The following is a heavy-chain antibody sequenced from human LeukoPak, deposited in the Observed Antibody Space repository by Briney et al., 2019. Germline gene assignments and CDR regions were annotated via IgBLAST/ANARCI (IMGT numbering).Heavy chain of an antibody. CDR1: GGSISTYY. D-gene: IGHD3-22*01. Sequence: SETLPLTCTVSGGSISTYYWSWIRQPPGKGLEWIGYIYYSANTNYNPSLKSRVTMSVDTSKNQFSLRLSSVTAADSAVYYCARDRYYYDSSAYYYRFDPWGQGTLVTVSS. CDR2: IYYSANT. CDR3: ARDRYYYDSSAYYYRFDP. V-gene: IGHV4-59*12. J-gene: IGHJ5*02.